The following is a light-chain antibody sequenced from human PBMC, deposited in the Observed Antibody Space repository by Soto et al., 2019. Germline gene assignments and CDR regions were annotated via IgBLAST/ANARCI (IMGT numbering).Light chain of an antibody. Sequence: IQMTQSPSTLSASVGDRVTITCRASQSISGWLAWHQQKPGRAPKLLIFDASSLEGGVPSRFSGSGSGTEFTLTISSLQPDDFATYYCQQYNSYSPTFGQGTKVEIK. V-gene: IGKV1-5*01. CDR2: DAS. J-gene: IGKJ1*01. CDR3: QQYNSYSPT. CDR1: QSISGW.